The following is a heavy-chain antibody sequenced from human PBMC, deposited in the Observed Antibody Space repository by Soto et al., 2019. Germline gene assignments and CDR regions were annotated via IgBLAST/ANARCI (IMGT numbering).Heavy chain of an antibody. D-gene: IGHD3-22*01. CDR3: ARGHHGPMIVVEPDAFDI. Sequence: ASVKVSWKASGYTFTSYYMHWVRQAPGQGLEWMGIIIPSGGSTSYAQEFQGRVTMTRDTSTSTVYMELSSLRSEDTAVYYCARGHHGPMIVVEPDAFDIWGQGTMVTVSS. CDR2: IIPSGGST. V-gene: IGHV1-46*01. J-gene: IGHJ3*02. CDR1: GYTFTSYY.